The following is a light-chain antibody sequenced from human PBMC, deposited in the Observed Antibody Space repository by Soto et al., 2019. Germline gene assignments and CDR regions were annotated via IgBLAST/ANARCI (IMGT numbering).Light chain of an antibody. CDR3: SSYTSRSTLVV. V-gene: IGLV2-14*01. J-gene: IGLJ2*01. CDR2: EVS. CDR1: TSDVGGYNY. Sequence: SALTQPASVSGSPGQSITISCTGTTSDVGGYNYVSWYQQHPGKAPKLMIYEVSNRPSGVSNRFSGSKSGNTASLTISGLQAEDEADYYCSSYTSRSTLVVFGGGTQLTFL.